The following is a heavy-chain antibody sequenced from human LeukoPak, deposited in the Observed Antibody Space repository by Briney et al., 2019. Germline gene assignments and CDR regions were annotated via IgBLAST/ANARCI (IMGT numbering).Heavy chain of an antibody. D-gene: IGHD2-2*01. CDR3: VKGGQDCSPTTCYYD. V-gene: IGHV3-21*04. CDR2: ISSSSSYI. CDR1: GFTFSSYS. J-gene: IGHJ4*02. Sequence: PGGSLRLSCAASGFTFSSYSMNWVRQAPGKGLEWVSSISSSSSYIYYADSVKGRFTISRDNSKNTGYLQMNSLRAEDTAVYYCVKGGQDCSPTTCYYDWGQGTLVTVSS.